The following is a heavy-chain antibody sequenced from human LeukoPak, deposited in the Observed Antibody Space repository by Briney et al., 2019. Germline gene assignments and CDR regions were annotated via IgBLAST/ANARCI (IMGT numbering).Heavy chain of an antibody. CDR2: ISGSGGST. J-gene: IGHJ6*03. Sequence: GGSLRLSCAASGFTFSSYGMSWVRQAPGKGLEWVSAISGSGGSTYYADSVKGRFTISRDNSKNTLYLQMNSLRAEDTAVYYCAKSGYSYGYCYYYMDVWGKGTTVTISS. D-gene: IGHD5-18*01. V-gene: IGHV3-23*01. CDR1: GFTFSSYG. CDR3: AKSGYSYGYCYYYMDV.